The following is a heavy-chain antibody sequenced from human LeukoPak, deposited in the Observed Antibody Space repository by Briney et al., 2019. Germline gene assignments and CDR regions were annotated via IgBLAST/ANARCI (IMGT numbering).Heavy chain of an antibody. Sequence: SETLSLTCTVSGYSISSGYYWGWIRQPPGKGLEWIGSIYHSGSTYYNPSPKSRVTISVDTSMNQFSLKLSSVTAADTAVYYCARLSGGSHEYYFDYWGQRTLVTVSS. CDR2: IYHSGST. J-gene: IGHJ4*02. CDR1: GYSISSGYY. V-gene: IGHV4-38-2*02. D-gene: IGHD1-26*01. CDR3: ARLSGGSHEYYFDY.